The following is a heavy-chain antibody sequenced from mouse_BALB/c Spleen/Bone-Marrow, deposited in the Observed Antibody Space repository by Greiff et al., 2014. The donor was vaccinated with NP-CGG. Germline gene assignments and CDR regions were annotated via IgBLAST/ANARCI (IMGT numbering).Heavy chain of an antibody. V-gene: IGHV2-9*02. CDR1: EFSLTSYG. CDR3: ARGGSSRAWFAY. J-gene: IGHJ3*01. Sequence: VKLMESGPGLVAPSQSLSITCTVSEFSLTSYGVHWVRQPPGKGLEWLGVIWAGGSTNYNSALMSRLSISKDNSKSQVFLEMNSLLTDDTAMYYCARGGSSRAWFAYWGQGTLVTVSA. D-gene: IGHD1-1*01. CDR2: IWAGGST.